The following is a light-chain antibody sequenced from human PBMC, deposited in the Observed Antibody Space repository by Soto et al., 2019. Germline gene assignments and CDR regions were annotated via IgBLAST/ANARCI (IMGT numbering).Light chain of an antibody. CDR1: QIFSSTS. CDR3: QQYGGAPSIT. CDR2: GAS. J-gene: IGKJ5*01. V-gene: IGKV3-20*01. Sequence: EDVLTQSPGTLSLSQGNRSTLSCRASQIFSSTSLAWYQQKPGQAPRLLIYGASNRATGIPDRFSGSGSGTDFTLAIRRLEPEDSAVYYCQQYGGAPSITFCQGARLEI.